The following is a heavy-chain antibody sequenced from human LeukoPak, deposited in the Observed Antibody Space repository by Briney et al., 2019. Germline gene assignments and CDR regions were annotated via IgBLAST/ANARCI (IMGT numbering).Heavy chain of an antibody. Sequence: SETLSLTCTVSGGSISRYYWSWIRQPPGKGLEWIGYIYYSGSTNYNPSLKSRVTISVDTSKNQFSLKLSSVTAADTAVYYCAREGFWSGSFDYWGQGTLVTVSS. CDR1: GGSISRYY. D-gene: IGHD3-3*01. V-gene: IGHV4-59*01. J-gene: IGHJ4*02. CDR2: IYYSGST. CDR3: AREGFWSGSFDY.